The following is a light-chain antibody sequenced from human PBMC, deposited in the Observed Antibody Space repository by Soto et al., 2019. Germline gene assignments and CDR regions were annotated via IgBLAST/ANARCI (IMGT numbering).Light chain of an antibody. Sequence: QSALTQPRSVSGSPGQSVTISSTGTSSDVGGYKYVSWYQQHPGKAPKLMIYDVSKRPSGVPDRFSGSKSGNTASLTISGLQAEDEADYYCCSYAGGYTWVFSGGTKLTVL. V-gene: IGLV2-11*01. J-gene: IGLJ3*02. CDR1: SSDVGGYKY. CDR2: DVS. CDR3: CSYAGGYTWV.